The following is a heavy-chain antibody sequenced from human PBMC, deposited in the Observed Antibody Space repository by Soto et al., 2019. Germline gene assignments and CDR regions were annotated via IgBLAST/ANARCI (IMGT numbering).Heavy chain of an antibody. CDR2: ISSYEGT. CDR1: GGSLSYIS. Sequence: PSETLSLTCTFSGGSLSYISWSWIRQPPGKGLEWIGEISSYEGTNYNPSLRSRVTMSRDTSRNQLSLQLTSMTAADTAVYYCARGIDSAKAGYWDQGALVTVSS. CDR3: ARGIDSAKAGY. J-gene: IGHJ4*01. V-gene: IGHV4-34*01. D-gene: IGHD5-18*01.